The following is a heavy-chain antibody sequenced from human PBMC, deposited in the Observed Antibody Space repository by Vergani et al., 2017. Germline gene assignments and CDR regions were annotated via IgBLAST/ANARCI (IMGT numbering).Heavy chain of an antibody. J-gene: IGHJ6*02. V-gene: IGHV3-21*04. CDR2: ISSSSSYI. Sequence: EVQLVESGGGLVKPGGSLRLSCAASGFTFSSYSMNWVRQAPGKGLEWVSSISSSSSYIYYADSVKGRFTITRDNAKNSLYLQMNSLRAEDTAVYYCANGGLGYYYGMDVWGQGTTVTVSS. D-gene: IGHD3-16*01. CDR1: GFTFSSYS. CDR3: ANGGLGYYYGMDV.